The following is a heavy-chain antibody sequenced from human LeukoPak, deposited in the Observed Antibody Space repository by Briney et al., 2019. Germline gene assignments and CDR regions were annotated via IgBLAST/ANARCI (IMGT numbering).Heavy chain of an antibody. V-gene: IGHV1-18*04. CDR3: AREAQTTATPFYMDV. CDR1: GYTFTGYY. Sequence: ASVKVSCKASGYTFTGYYMHWVRQAPGQGLEWMGWISAYNGNTNYAQKLQGRVTMTTDTSTSTAYMELRSLRSDDTAVYYCAREAQTTATPFYMDVWGKGTTVTVSS. J-gene: IGHJ6*03. CDR2: ISAYNGNT. D-gene: IGHD4-17*01.